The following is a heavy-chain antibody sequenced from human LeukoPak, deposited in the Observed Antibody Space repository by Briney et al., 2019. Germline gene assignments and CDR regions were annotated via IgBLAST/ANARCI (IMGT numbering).Heavy chain of an antibody. CDR1: GFNFNYYF. V-gene: IGHV3-7*01. J-gene: IGHJ4*02. Sequence: GGSLRLSCATSGFNFNYYFMAWVRQAPGKGLEWLATIDKDGSGTEYIDSVRGRFTISRDNTKKSIHLQMSSLSADDTAVYFCVTEYWYRHDYWGQGTLVTVPS. D-gene: IGHD6-13*01. CDR3: VTEYWYRHDY. CDR2: IDKDGSGT.